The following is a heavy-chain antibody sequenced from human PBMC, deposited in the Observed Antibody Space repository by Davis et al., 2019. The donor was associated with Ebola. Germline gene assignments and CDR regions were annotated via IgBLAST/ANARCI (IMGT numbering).Heavy chain of an antibody. CDR3: ARDKNWNYNIPYGMDV. CDR2: IWYDGSNK. J-gene: IGHJ6*02. CDR1: GFTFSSYG. Sequence: GESLKISCAASGFTFSSYGMHWVRQAPGKGLEWVAVIWYDGSNKYYADSVKGRFTISRDNSKNTLYLQMNSLRAEDTAVYYCARDKNWNYNIPYGMDVWGQGTTVTVSS. V-gene: IGHV3-33*01. D-gene: IGHD1-7*01.